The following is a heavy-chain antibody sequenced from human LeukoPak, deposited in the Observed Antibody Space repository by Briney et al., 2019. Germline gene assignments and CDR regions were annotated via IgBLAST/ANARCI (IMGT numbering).Heavy chain of an antibody. CDR3: AREVPYYFDY. D-gene: IGHD4/OR15-4a*01. CDR2: IFSGGST. J-gene: IGHJ4*02. CDR1: GFIVSNNY. Sequence: GGSLRLSCAASGFIVSNNYMSWVRQAPGKGLVWVSVIFSGGSTYYADSVKGRFTISRDISKNTLYLQMNSLRAEDTAMYYCAREVPYYFDYWGQGTLVTVSS. V-gene: IGHV3-66*01.